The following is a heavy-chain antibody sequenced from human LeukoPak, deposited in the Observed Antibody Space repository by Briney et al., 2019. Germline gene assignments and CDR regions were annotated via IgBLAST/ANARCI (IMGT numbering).Heavy chain of an antibody. J-gene: IGHJ6*02. Sequence: GGSLRLSCAASGFTFDDYAMHWVRQAPGKGLEWVSGISWNSGSIGYADSVKGRLTISRDNAKNSLYLQMNSLRAEDTALYYCAKGIMTTDYYYYGMDVWGQGTTVTVSS. CDR2: ISWNSGSI. CDR1: GFTFDDYA. V-gene: IGHV3-9*01. CDR3: AKGIMTTDYYYYGMDV. D-gene: IGHD4-11*01.